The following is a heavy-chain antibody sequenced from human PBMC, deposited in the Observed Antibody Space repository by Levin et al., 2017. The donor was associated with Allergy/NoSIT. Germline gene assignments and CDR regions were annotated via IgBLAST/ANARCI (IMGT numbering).Heavy chain of an antibody. CDR1: GFTFSSYG. CDR2: ISYDGSNK. CDR3: AKDTTFPTYSSSWYYYYDGMDV. Sequence: GESLKISCAASGFTFSSYGMHWVRQAPGKGLEWVAVISYDGSNKYYADSVKGRFTISRDNSKNTLYLQMNSLRAEDTAVYYCAKDTTFPTYSSSWYYYYDGMDVWGQGTTVTVSS. D-gene: IGHD6-13*01. V-gene: IGHV3-30*18. J-gene: IGHJ6*02.